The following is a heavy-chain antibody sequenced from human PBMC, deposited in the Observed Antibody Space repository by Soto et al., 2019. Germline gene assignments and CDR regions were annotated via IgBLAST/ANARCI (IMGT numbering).Heavy chain of an antibody. D-gene: IGHD4-4*01. V-gene: IGHV3-30-3*01. Sequence: GGSLRLSCAASGFMFSTYAMHWVRQAPGKGLEWVAVISYDGSDIYYGDSGKGRFTISRDNSRNTLYLEMNSLQTEDTAVFYCARDRGRTVTSGDWVDPWGQGTLVTV. CDR2: ISYDGSDI. CDR1: GFMFSTYA. CDR3: ARDRGRTVTSGDWVDP. J-gene: IGHJ5*02.